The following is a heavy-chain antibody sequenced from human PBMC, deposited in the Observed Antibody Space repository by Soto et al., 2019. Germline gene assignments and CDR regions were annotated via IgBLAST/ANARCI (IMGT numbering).Heavy chain of an antibody. CDR2: IYYSGST. Sequence: QVQLQESGPGLVKPSQTLSLTCTVSGGSMSSGGYYWSWIRQHPGKGLEWIGYIYYSGSTYYNPSLKSRVTISVDTSKNQFSLKLSSVTAADTAVYYCARGLDSYGYEGWFDPWGQGTLVTVSS. J-gene: IGHJ5*02. D-gene: IGHD5-18*01. CDR1: GGSMSSGGYY. V-gene: IGHV4-31*03. CDR3: ARGLDSYGYEGWFDP.